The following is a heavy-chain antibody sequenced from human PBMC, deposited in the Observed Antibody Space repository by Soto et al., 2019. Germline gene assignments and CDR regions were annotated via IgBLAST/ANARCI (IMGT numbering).Heavy chain of an antibody. CDR3: ARGKGSPHVDP. V-gene: IGHV4-34*01. CDR2: INHSGST. D-gene: IGHD1-26*01. Sequence: QVQLQQWGAGLLKPSETLSLTCAVYGGSFSGYYWSWIRQPPGKGLEWIGEINHSGSTNYNPSLKSRVTISVDTPKNPFSLKLSAVTAADTAVYYCARGKGSPHVDPWGQGTLVTVSS. CDR1: GGSFSGYY. J-gene: IGHJ5*02.